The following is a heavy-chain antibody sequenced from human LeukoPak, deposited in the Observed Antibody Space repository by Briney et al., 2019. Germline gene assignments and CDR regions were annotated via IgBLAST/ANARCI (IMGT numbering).Heavy chain of an antibody. Sequence: SETLCLTCAAYGGSFSGYYWSWIRQPPGKGLEWIGEINHSGSTNYNPSLKSRVTISVDTSKTQFSLKLSSVTAEDTAVYYCARYRGVRGPLDVWGKGTTVTVSS. V-gene: IGHV4-34*01. CDR2: INHSGST. D-gene: IGHD3-10*01. CDR1: GGSFSGYY. J-gene: IGHJ6*04. CDR3: ARYRGVRGPLDV.